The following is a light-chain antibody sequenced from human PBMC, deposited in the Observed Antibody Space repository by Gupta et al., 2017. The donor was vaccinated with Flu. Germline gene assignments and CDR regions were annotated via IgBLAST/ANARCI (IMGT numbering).Light chain of an antibody. Sequence: DIVLTQSPGTLSLSPGERASLSCRASQSVDNNYLAWYQQKPGQAPRLLIYGASSRATGIPDRFSGSGSGTDFTLTISRLEPEDFAVYYCQQSASSQTFGQGTKVEIK. V-gene: IGKV3-20*01. J-gene: IGKJ1*01. CDR2: GAS. CDR1: QSVDNNY. CDR3: QQSASSQT.